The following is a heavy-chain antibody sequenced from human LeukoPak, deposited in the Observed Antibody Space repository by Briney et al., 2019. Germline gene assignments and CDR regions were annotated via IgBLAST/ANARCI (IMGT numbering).Heavy chain of an antibody. Sequence: SETLSLTCTVSGGSIRSYYWSWIRQPPGKGLEWFGNIHYSGNTNYNPSLRSRVTMSLDTSKNQVSLNLSSVTEADTAVYYCATVTGDFWGQGTRVTLSS. CDR1: GGSIRSYY. J-gene: IGHJ4*02. CDR3: ATVTGDF. D-gene: IGHD2-21*02. CDR2: IHYSGNT. V-gene: IGHV4-59*01.